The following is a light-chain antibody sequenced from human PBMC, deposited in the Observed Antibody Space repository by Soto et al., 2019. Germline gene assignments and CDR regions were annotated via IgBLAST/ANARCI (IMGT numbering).Light chain of an antibody. J-gene: IGKJ4*01. CDR1: QSVSSSH. CDR2: GAS. V-gene: IGKV3-20*01. CDR3: QQYGTSRT. Sequence: EIVLTQSPGTLSLSPGERATRSCRASQSVSSSHLAWYQQKPGLAPRLLIYGASIRATGIPDRFSGSGSGTDFTLTITRVEPEDFAVYYCQQYGTSRTFGGGTKVEIK.